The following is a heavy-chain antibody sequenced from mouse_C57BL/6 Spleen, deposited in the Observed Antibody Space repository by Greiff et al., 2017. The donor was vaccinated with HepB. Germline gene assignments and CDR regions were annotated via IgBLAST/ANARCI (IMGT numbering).Heavy chain of an antibody. D-gene: IGHD1-1*01. J-gene: IGHJ4*01. Sequence: VQLQQSGAELMKPGASVKLSCKATGYTFTGYWIEWVKQRPGHGLEWIGEILPGSGSTNYNEKFKGKATFTADISSNTAYMQLSSLTTEDSAIYYCARPYYYGSSYSYAMDYWGQGTSVTVSS. CDR1: GYTFTGYW. V-gene: IGHV1-9*01. CDR3: ARPYYYGSSYSYAMDY. CDR2: ILPGSGST.